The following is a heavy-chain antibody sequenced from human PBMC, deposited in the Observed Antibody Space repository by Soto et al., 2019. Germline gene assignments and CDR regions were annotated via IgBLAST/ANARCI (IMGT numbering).Heavy chain of an antibody. V-gene: IGHV3-21*01. CDR1: GFTFSSYS. CDR3: ARDLGYSSSWFLSYYGMDV. D-gene: IGHD6-13*01. Sequence: PGGSLRLSCAASGFTFSSYSMNWVRQAPGKGLEWVSSISSSSSYIYYADSVKGRFTISRDNAKDSLYLQMNSLRAEDTAVYYCARDLGYSSSWFLSYYGMDVWGQGTTVTVSS. J-gene: IGHJ6*02. CDR2: ISSSSSYI.